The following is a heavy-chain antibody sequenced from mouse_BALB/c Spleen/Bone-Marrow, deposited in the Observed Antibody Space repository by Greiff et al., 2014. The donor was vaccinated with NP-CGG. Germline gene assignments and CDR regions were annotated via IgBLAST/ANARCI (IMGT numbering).Heavy chain of an antibody. Sequence: QVQLKESGAELVKPGASVKLSCKTFGYTFTNYWIQWVKQRPGQGLGWIEEIFPGTGTTYYNEKFKGKATLTIDTSSSTAYMQLSSLTSEDSAVYFCARHYYGSSDAMDYWGQGTSVTVSS. D-gene: IGHD1-1*01. CDR2: IFPGTGTT. CDR3: ARHYYGSSDAMDY. CDR1: GYTFTNYW. V-gene: IGHV1S132*01. J-gene: IGHJ4*01.